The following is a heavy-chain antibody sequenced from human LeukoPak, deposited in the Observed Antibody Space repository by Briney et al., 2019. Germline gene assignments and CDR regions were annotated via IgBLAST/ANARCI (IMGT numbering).Heavy chain of an antibody. Sequence: ASVKVSCKTSGFTFTNYGIAWVRQAPGQGLEWMGWISAYNLNTYYAQSLQGRITLTTDTSTSTAYMELRSLRSDDTAVYYCARAPEWLPFDYWGQGTLVTVSS. J-gene: IGHJ4*02. V-gene: IGHV1-18*01. CDR2: ISAYNLNT. D-gene: IGHD5-12*01. CDR3: ARAPEWLPFDY. CDR1: GFTFTNYG.